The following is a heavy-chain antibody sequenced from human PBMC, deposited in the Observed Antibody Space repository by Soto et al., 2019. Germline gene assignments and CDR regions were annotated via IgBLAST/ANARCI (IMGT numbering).Heavy chain of an antibody. CDR1: GYTLTELS. V-gene: IGHV1-24*01. J-gene: IGHJ5*02. CDR3: ATGVRGCSGGSCYSGGNWFDP. Sequence: WASVKVSCKVSGYTLTELSMHWVRQAPGKGLEWMGGFDPEDGETIYAQKFQGRVTMTEDTSTDTAYMELSSLRSEDTAVYYCATGVRGCSGGSCYSGGNWFDPWGQGTLVTVSS. D-gene: IGHD2-15*01. CDR2: FDPEDGET.